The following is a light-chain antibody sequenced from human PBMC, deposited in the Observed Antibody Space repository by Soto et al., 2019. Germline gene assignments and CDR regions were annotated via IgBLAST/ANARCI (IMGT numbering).Light chain of an antibody. CDR1: QSVSSTY. CDR2: GAS. Sequence: ESVLTQSPGTLSLSPGERATLSCSASQSVSSTYLAWYQQKPGQAPRLLIYGASSRATGIPDRFSGSGYGTDFTLTISRLEPEDFAVYYCQQYGSSRLTFGGGTKVEIK. V-gene: IGKV3-20*01. J-gene: IGKJ4*01. CDR3: QQYGSSRLT.